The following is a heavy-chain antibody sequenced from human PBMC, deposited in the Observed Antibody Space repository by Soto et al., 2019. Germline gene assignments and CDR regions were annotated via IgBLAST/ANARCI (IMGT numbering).Heavy chain of an antibody. CDR1: GGTFTSYD. D-gene: IGHD3-9*01. J-gene: IGHJ6*02. V-gene: IGHV1-8*01. CDR2: MNPNSGNT. CDR3: ARRPTQYYDILTGYPYYYGMDV. Sequence: ASVKVSCKASGGTFTSYDINWVRQATGQGLEWMGWMNPNSGNTGYAQKFQGRVTMTRNTSISTAYMELSSLRSEDTAVYYCARRPTQYYDILTGYPYYYGMDVWGQGTTVTVSS.